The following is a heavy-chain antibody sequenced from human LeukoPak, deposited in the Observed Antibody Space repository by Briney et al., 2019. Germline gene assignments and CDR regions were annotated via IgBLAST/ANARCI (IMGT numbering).Heavy chain of an antibody. Sequence: GGSLRLSCAASGFTFSSYGMHWVRQAPGKGLEWVAVIWYDGSNKYYADSVKGRFTISRDNSKNTLYLQMNSLRIDDTAVYYCVRDYSGYDRFDSWGQGTLVTVSS. J-gene: IGHJ4*02. CDR2: IWYDGSNK. CDR1: GFTFSSYG. V-gene: IGHV3-33*01. CDR3: VRDYSGYDRFDS. D-gene: IGHD5-12*01.